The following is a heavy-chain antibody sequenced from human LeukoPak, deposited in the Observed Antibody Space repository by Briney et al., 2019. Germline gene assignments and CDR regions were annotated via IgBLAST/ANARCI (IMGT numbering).Heavy chain of an antibody. D-gene: IGHD2-2*01. CDR3: AGGRMSDIVVVPAAFFDY. J-gene: IGHJ4*02. CDR2: IHHSGST. CDR1: GRSFSADN. V-gene: IGHV4-34*01. Sequence: SETLSFPCASTGRSFSADNWGLFRQAPGKGLSRIEQIHHSGSTNYNPSLKSRVTISVDTSKNQFSLKLSSVTAADTAVYYCAGGRMSDIVVVPAAFFDYWGQGTLVTVSS.